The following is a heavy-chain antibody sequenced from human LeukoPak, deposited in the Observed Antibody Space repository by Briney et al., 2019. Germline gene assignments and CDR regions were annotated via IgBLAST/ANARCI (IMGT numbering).Heavy chain of an antibody. J-gene: IGHJ4*02. D-gene: IGHD4-23*01. V-gene: IGHV3-33*08. CDR3: AREAVVTPDY. CDR1: GFSFCANT. CDR2: IWYDGSNK. Sequence: PGGSLRLSCAASGFSFCANTMNWVRQAPDKGLEWVAVIWYDGSNKYYADSVKGRFTISRDNSKNTLYLQMNSLRAEDTAVYYCAREAVVTPDYWGQGTLVTVSS.